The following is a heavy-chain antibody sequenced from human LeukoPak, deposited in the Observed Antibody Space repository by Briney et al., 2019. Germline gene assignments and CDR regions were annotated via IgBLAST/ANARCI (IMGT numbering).Heavy chain of an antibody. CDR1: GFTFSSYW. D-gene: IGHD3-10*01. Sequence: GGSLRLSCAASGFTFSSYWMSWVRQAPGKGLEWVANIKQDGSEKYYVDSVKGRFTISRDSAKNSLYLQMNSLRAEDTAVYYCARRSVTMVRGVIRDALDIWGQGTMVTVSS. CDR2: IKQDGSEK. J-gene: IGHJ3*02. CDR3: ARRSVTMVRGVIRDALDI. V-gene: IGHV3-7*01.